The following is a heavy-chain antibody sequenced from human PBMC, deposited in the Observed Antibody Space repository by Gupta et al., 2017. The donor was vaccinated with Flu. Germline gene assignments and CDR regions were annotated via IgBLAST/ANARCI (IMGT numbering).Heavy chain of an antibody. CDR2: IKPDGSER. CDR3: TTDLNWKAD. J-gene: IGHJ4*02. V-gene: IGHV3-7*01. CDR1: GFTFRERW. D-gene: IGHD1-1*01. Sequence: EVQLVESGGGLVQPGASLRLSCAASGFTFRERWMTWVRQAPGKGLECLANIKPDGSERYYLDSVKGRFTVSRDNANNLLFLQMNSLRAEDTAVYCCTTDLNWKADWGQGTLVTVSS.